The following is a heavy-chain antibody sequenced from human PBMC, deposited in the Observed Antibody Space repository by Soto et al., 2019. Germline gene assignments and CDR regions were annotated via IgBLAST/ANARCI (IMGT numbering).Heavy chain of an antibody. D-gene: IGHD3-22*01. CDR2: IYYSGST. CDR1: GGSISSYY. CDR3: ARDPFYDSSGYYGMDV. V-gene: IGHV4-59*01. Sequence: SETLSLTCTVSGGSISSYYWSWIRQPPGKGLEWIGYIYYSGSTNYNPSLKSRVTISVDTSKNQFSLKLSSVTAADTAVYYCARDPFYDSSGYYGMDVWGQGTTVTVSS. J-gene: IGHJ6*02.